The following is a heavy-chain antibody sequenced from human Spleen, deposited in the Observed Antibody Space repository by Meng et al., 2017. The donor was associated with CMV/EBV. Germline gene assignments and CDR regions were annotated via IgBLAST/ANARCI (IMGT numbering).Heavy chain of an antibody. CDR3: ARDLTTAHDY. J-gene: IGHJ4*02. CDR2: ISGYNGHT. Sequence: ASVKVSCKVSGYTLTELPMHWVRQAPGQGLEWMGGISGYNGHTNYAQKFQGRVTLTADTAASSAFMELRGLKPDDTAVYYCARDLTTAHDYWGPGTLVTVSS. D-gene: IGHD2-21*02. V-gene: IGHV1-18*01. CDR1: GYTLTELP.